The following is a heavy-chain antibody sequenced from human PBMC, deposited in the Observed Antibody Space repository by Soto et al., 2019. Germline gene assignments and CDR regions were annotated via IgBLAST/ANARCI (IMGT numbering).Heavy chain of an antibody. CDR1: GYTFTSYA. V-gene: IGHV1-3*01. J-gene: IGHJ6*02. D-gene: IGHD4-17*01. CDR2: INAGNGNT. CDR3: AREGLVLVPTTVNSDYYYYAMDV. Sequence: GASVKVSCKASGYTFTSYAMHWVRQAPGQRLEWKGWINAGNGNTKYAKKFQGRVTITADESTSTVYMELSTLRPDDTAVYYCAREGLVLVPTTVNSDYYYYAMDVWGQGTTVTVSS.